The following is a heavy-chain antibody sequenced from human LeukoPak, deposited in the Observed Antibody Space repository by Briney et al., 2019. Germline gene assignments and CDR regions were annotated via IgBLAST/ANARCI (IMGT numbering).Heavy chain of an antibody. J-gene: IGHJ6*04. V-gene: IGHV3-23*01. Sequence: GWSLRLSCAASGFTFSSYSMDWVRQTPEKGLEWVSGIVGSGDSTHYADSVKGRFTISKDNSQRTLYLQMSSLRDDDTAVYYCAKEGDEFRGYLDVWGKGTTVTVPS. CDR1: GFTFSSYS. CDR2: IVGSGDST. D-gene: IGHD3-22*01. CDR3: AKEGDEFRGYLDV.